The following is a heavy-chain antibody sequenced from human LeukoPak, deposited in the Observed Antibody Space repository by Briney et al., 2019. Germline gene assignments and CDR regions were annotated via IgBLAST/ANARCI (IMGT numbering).Heavy chain of an antibody. CDR3: AIPGGYCSGGSCRNAFDI. D-gene: IGHD2-15*01. J-gene: IGHJ3*02. V-gene: IGHV1-2*02. CDR2: INPNSGGT. CDR1: GYTFTGYY. Sequence: GASVKVSCKASGYTFTGYYMHWVRQAPGQGLEWMGWINPNSGGTNYAQKFQGRVTMTRDTSISTAYMELSRLRSDDTAVYYCAIPGGYCSGGSCRNAFDIWGQGTMVTVSS.